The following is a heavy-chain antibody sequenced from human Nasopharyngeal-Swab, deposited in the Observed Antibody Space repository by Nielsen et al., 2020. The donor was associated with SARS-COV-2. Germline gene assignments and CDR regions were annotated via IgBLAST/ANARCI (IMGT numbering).Heavy chain of an antibody. CDR2: INPSGGSA. CDR3: ARDRYGSGSFLGY. D-gene: IGHD3-10*01. V-gene: IGHV1-46*01. J-gene: IGHJ4*02. CDR1: GYSFTSYH. Sequence: ASVKVSCKAPGYSFTSYHMYWVRQAPGQGLEWMGIINPSGGSATYAQRFQGKVTMTRDTSTSTVFMELSSLKSEDTAVYYCARDRYGSGSFLGYWGQGTLVTVSS.